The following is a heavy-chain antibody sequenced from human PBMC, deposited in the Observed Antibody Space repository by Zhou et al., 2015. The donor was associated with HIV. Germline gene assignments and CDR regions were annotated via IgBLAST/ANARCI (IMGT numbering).Heavy chain of an antibody. CDR1: GFTLSNYW. D-gene: IGHD3-9*01. J-gene: IGHJ4*02. CDR2: ISNDGSST. Sequence: EVQLVESGGGLVQPGGSLRVSCAASGFTLSNYWMHWVRQAPGKGLVWVSRISNDGSSTNYADSVKGRFTISRDNAKSTLYLQMNSLRAEDTALYYCARAGTDWILDSWGQGTLVTVSS. V-gene: IGHV3-74*01. CDR3: ARAGTDWILDS.